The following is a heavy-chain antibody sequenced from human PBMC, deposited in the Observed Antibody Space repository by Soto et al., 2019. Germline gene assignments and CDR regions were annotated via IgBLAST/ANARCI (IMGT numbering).Heavy chain of an antibody. CDR1: DDSLSTYY. Sequence: SETLSLTCNVSDDSLSTYYWSWIRQPAGKGLEWIGRIYASGSTNYNPSLKGRVSMSVDTSKKQFSLRMISVTAADTAMYYCARSAIPRGGWFRPWGQGVLVTFSS. J-gene: IGHJ5*02. V-gene: IGHV4-4*07. CDR3: ARSAIPRGGWFRP. D-gene: IGHD2-21*01. CDR2: IYASGST.